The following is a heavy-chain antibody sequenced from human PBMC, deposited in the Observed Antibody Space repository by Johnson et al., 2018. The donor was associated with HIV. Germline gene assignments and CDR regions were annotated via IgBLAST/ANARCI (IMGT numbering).Heavy chain of an antibody. CDR2: INWNGGST. J-gene: IGHJ3*02. D-gene: IGHD6-13*01. Sequence: VQLVESGGGLVQPGGSLRLSCAASGFTFDYYGMSWVRQAPEKGLEWVSDINWNGGSTGYADSVKGRFTISRDNAKNSLYLQMNSLRAEDTAFYYCARWQQLVHGPFDIWGQGTMVTVSS. V-gene: IGHV3-20*04. CDR3: ARWQQLVHGPFDI. CDR1: GFTFDYYG.